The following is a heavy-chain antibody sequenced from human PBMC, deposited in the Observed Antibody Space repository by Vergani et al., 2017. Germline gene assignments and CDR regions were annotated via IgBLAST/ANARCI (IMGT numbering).Heavy chain of an antibody. CDR3: ARAGSYYYYYMDV. V-gene: IGHV4-30-2*01. CDR2: IYHSGST. J-gene: IGHJ6*03. D-gene: IGHD3-10*01. CDR1: GGSISSGGYS. Sequence: QLQLQESGSGLVKPSQTLSLTCAVSGGSISSGGYSWSWIRQPPGKGLEWIGYIYHSGSTYYNPSLKSRVTISVDRSNNQFSLKLSSVTAADTAVYYCARAGSYYYYYMDVWGKGTTVTVSS.